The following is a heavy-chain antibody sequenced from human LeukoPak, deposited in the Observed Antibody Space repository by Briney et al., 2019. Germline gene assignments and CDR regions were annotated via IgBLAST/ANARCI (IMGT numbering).Heavy chain of an antibody. CDR1: GDTVSRNSPA. CDR2: TYFKSKWYN. J-gene: IGHJ4*02. D-gene: IGHD1-7*01. CDR3: ARGWNYAFDS. Sequence: SQTLSLTCAISGDTVSRNSPAWNWIRQSPSRGLEWLGRTYFKSKWYNDYAVSVKSRITINPDTSKNQFSLHLNSVTPEDTAVYYSARGWNYAFDSWGQGTLVTVSS. V-gene: IGHV6-1*01.